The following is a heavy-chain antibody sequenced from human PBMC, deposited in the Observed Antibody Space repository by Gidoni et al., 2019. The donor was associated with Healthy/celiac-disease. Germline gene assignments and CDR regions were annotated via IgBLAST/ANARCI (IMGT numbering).Heavy chain of an antibody. CDR3: ATAPPSHLEMATIFAIDY. V-gene: IGHV1-69*01. CDR2: IIPIFGTA. Sequence: FSSYAISWVRQAPGQGLEWMGGIIPIFGTANNAPKFQGRVTITADESTSTAYMELFSLISEATAVYYCATAPPSHLEMATIFAIDYFGHGTLVTVSS. CDR1: FSSYA. D-gene: IGHD5-12*01. J-gene: IGHJ4*01.